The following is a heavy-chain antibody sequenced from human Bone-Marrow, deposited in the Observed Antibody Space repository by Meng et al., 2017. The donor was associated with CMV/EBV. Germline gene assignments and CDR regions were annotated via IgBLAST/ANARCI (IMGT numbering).Heavy chain of an antibody. CDR3: ARARRNYYYGMYV. CDR2: IYYSGST. Sequence: SETLSLTCTVSGGSISSYYWSWIRQPPGKGLEWIGYIYYSGSTNYNPSLTSRVTISVDPSKNQFSLKLSSLTAADTAVYYCARARRNYYYGMYVWGQGTTVTVSS. D-gene: IGHD1-1*01. V-gene: IGHV4-59*01. J-gene: IGHJ6*02. CDR1: GGSISSYY.